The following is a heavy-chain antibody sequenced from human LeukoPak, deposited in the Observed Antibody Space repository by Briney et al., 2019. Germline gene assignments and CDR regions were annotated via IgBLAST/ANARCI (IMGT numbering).Heavy chain of an antibody. Sequence: SETLSLTCTVSGGSISSSSHYWGWIRQPPGKGLEWIGSIYYSGSTYYNPSLKSRVTISVDTSKNQFSLKLSSVTAADTAVYYCARHEYYDFWSGRNWFDPWGQGTLVTVSS. V-gene: IGHV4-39*01. CDR2: IYYSGST. CDR1: GGSISSSSHY. D-gene: IGHD3-3*01. CDR3: ARHEYYDFWSGRNWFDP. J-gene: IGHJ5*02.